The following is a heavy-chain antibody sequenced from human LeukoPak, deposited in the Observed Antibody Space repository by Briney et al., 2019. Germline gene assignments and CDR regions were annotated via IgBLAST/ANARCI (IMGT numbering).Heavy chain of an antibody. V-gene: IGHV4-30-4*02. CDR3: ARGRSLDY. J-gene: IGHJ4*02. CDR1: GGSISSGDYY. Sequence: SETLSLTCTVSGGSISSGDYYWSWIRQPPGKGLEWIGHTHYSGITYYSPSLKSRLTISVDTSKNQFSLKLSSVTAADTAVYYCARGRSLDYWGQGTLVTVSS. CDR2: THYSGIT.